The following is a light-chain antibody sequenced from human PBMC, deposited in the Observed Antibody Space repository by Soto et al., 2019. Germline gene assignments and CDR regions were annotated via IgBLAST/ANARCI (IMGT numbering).Light chain of an antibody. CDR3: VSYTSRTSYV. CDR2: DVA. Sequence: QSALTQPASVSDSPGHSITIYCTGTSSDVGGSNFVSWYQQHTGKPPKLIIYDVANRPSVVCNRFSGSKSGSTAFLIISRLQTEDEADYYCVSYTSRTSYVFITGTKVTVL. V-gene: IGLV2-14*03. J-gene: IGLJ1*01. CDR1: SSDVGGSNF.